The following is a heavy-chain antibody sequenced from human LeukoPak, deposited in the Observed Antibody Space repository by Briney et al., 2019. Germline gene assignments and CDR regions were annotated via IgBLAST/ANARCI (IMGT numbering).Heavy chain of an antibody. CDR2: IGSSGTTI. V-gene: IGHV3-48*03. CDR3: AKVATEGYYFDY. D-gene: IGHD5-12*01. Sequence: GGSLRLSCAASGFAFSSHEMNWVRQAPGKGLEWVSYIGSSGTTIYYADSVKGRFTISRDNAKSSLYLQMNSLRAEDTAVYYCAKVATEGYYFDYWGQGTLVTVSS. CDR1: GFAFSSHE. J-gene: IGHJ4*02.